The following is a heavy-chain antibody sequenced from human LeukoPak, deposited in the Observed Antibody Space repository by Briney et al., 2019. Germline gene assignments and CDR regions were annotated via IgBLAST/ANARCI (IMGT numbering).Heavy chain of an antibody. J-gene: IGHJ4*02. CDR1: GGSISSNNFY. V-gene: IGHV4-39*01. CDR2: IYSGGST. CDR3: ARHYGP. Sequence: SETLSLTCTVSGGSISSNNFYGGLIRQPPGKGLVWIGSIYSGGSTFYNPSLKSRVTLSVDTSKNQFSLKLNSVTATDTAVYYCARHYGPWGQGTLVTVSS. D-gene: IGHD3-10*01.